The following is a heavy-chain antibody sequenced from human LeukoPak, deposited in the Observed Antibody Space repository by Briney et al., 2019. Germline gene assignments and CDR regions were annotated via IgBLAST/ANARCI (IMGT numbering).Heavy chain of an antibody. CDR3: AKMSLVATIGIGGDAAFDI. CDR1: GFTFSTYA. J-gene: IGHJ3*02. CDR2: ISGSGYST. Sequence: PGGSLRLSCAASGFTFSTYAMSWVRQAPGKGLEWVSGISGSGYSTYYADSVKGRFTISRDNFKNTLYLQVNRLRAEDTAVYYCAKMSLVATIGIGGDAAFDIWGQGTMVIVSS. D-gene: IGHD5-12*01. V-gene: IGHV3-23*01.